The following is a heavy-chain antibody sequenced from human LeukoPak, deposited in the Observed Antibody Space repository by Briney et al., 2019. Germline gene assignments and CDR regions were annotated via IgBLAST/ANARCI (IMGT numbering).Heavy chain of an antibody. Sequence: PGGSVRPSCAASGFTFSRYAMHWVRQAPGKGLEWVALISYDEREIFCAESVNGRFTVSRDNSKNTLYLQMNTLRGEDTAMYYCASDYGGNCCSYFDYWGQGTLVTVS. J-gene: IGHJ4*02. CDR2: ISYDEREI. CDR3: ASDYGGNCCSYFDY. D-gene: IGHD4-23*01. CDR1: GFTFSRYA. V-gene: IGHV3-30*04.